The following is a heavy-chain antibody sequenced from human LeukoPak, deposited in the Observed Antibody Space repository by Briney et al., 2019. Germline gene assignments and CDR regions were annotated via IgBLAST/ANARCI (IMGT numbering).Heavy chain of an antibody. V-gene: IGHV1-46*01. CDR3: ARSGARSGAQRWFDP. CDR1: GYTFTSYY. CDR2: INPSGGST. Sequence: ASVKVPCKASGYTFTSYYMHWVRQAPGQGLEWMGIINPSGGSTSYAQKFQGRVTMTRDTSTSTVYMELSSLRSEDTAVYYCARSGARSGAQRWFDPWGQGTLVTVSS. D-gene: IGHD5-24*01. J-gene: IGHJ5*02.